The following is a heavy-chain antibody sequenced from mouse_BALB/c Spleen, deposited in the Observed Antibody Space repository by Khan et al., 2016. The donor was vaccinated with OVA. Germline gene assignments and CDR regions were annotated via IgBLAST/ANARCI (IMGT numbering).Heavy chain of an antibody. CDR1: GYSITSDYA. Sequence: EVQLQESGPGLVKPSQSLSLTCTVTGYSITSDYAWNWIRQFPGNKLEWMGYISSSGRTNYNPALKSRIPITRDTYKNQFFLQLNYVTTEDTAKYDCAKDGSDYNYAMDYWGQGTSVTVSS. J-gene: IGHJ4*01. CDR3: AKDGSDYNYAMDY. V-gene: IGHV3-2*02. D-gene: IGHD2-2*01. CDR2: ISSSGRT.